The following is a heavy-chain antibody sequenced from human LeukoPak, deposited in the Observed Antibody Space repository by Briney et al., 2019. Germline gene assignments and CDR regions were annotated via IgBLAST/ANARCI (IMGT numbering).Heavy chain of an antibody. J-gene: IGHJ6*02. CDR3: AKDRGRYYYYAMDV. V-gene: IGHV3-9*01. CDR1: GFTFDDYA. CDR2: ISWNSGSI. Sequence: PGGSLRLSCAASGFTFDDYAMHWVRLAPGKGLEWVSGISWNSGSIGYADSVKGRFTISRDNAKNSLYLQMNSLRAEDTALYYCAKDRGRYYYYAMDVWGQGTTVTVSS.